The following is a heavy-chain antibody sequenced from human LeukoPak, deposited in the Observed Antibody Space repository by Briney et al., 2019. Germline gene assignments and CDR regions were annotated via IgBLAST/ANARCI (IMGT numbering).Heavy chain of an antibody. CDR2: IGSYGGDT. D-gene: IGHD3-22*01. Sequence: ASVKVSCKATSRISWVRQAPGQGLEWMGWIGSYGGDTYYAQKFQGRVTVTTDTSTSTVYMELRSLRSDDTAVYYCARDLWDFYDDSGYYRDFDSWGQGTLVTVSS. V-gene: IGHV1-18*01. CDR3: ARDLWDFYDDSGYYRDFDS. CDR1: TSR. J-gene: IGHJ5*01.